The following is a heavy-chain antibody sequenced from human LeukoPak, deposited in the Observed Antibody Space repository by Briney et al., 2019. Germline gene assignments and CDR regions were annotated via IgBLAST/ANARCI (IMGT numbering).Heavy chain of an antibody. V-gene: IGHV3-74*01. CDR2: INSDGSTT. Sequence: GGSLRLSCAASGFTFSSYYIHWVRQAPGRGLVWVSRINSDGSTTSYADSVRGRFTISRDNAKSTLYLQMNSLRAEDTALYYCARGNHYGMDVWGQGTTVTVSS. CDR3: ARGNHYGMDV. J-gene: IGHJ6*02. CDR1: GFTFSSYY.